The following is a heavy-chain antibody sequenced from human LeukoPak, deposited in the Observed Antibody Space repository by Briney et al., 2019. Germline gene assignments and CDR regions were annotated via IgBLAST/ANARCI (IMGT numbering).Heavy chain of an antibody. CDR2: INAGNGNT. J-gene: IGHJ5*02. CDR3: AREGTIFGVVIGWTWFDP. V-gene: IGHV1-3*01. Sequence: GASVKVSCKASGYTFTSYYMHWVRQAPGQRLEWMGWINAGNGNTKYSQKFQGRVTITRDTSASTAYMELSSLRSEDTAVYYCAREGTIFGVVIGWTWFDPWGQGTLVTVSS. CDR1: GYTFTSYY. D-gene: IGHD3-3*01.